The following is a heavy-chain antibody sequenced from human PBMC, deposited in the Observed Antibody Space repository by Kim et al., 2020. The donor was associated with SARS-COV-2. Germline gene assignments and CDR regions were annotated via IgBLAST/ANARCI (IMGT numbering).Heavy chain of an antibody. V-gene: IGHV3-30*07. J-gene: IGHJ4*02. CDR3: ARDGSTSWVRESADY. D-gene: IGHD2-2*01. Sequence: DSVKGRFTISRDNSKNTRYLQMNSLRAEDTAVYYCARDGSTSWVRESADYWGQGTLVTVSS.